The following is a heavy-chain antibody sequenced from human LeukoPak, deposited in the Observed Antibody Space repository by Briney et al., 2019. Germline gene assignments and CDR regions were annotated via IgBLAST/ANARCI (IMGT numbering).Heavy chain of an antibody. CDR1: GFTFSSYA. CDR2: ISGSGGST. Sequence: GGPLRLSCAASGFTFSSYAMSWVRQAPGKGLEWVSAISGSGGSTYYADSVKGRFTISRDNSKNTLYLQMNSLRAEDTAVYYCAKDGWYYDFWSGYYNSFDYWGQGTLVTVSS. V-gene: IGHV3-23*01. D-gene: IGHD3-3*01. CDR3: AKDGWYYDFWSGYYNSFDY. J-gene: IGHJ4*02.